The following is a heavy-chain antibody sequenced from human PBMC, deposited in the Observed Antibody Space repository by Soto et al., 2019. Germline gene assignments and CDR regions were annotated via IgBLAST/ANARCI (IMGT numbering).Heavy chain of an antibody. Sequence: ASVKVSCKASGYTFTGYYMHWVRQAPGQGLEWMGWINPNSGGTNYAQKFQGRVTMTRDTSISTAYMELSRLRSDDTAVYYCARDDYGDYGGYFDYWGQGTLVTVSS. D-gene: IGHD4-17*01. CDR1: GYTFTGYY. CDR2: INPNSGGT. CDR3: ARDDYGDYGGYFDY. V-gene: IGHV1-2*02. J-gene: IGHJ4*02.